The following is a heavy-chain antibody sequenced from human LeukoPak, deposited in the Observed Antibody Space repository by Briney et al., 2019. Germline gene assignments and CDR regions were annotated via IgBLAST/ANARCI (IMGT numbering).Heavy chain of an antibody. CDR1: GFTFSSYA. Sequence: PGGSLRLSCAASGFTFSSYAMSWVRQAPGKGLEWVSSISSSSSYIYYADSVKGRFTISRDNAKNSLYLQMNSLRAEDTAVYYCARDLRTTVIKTDAFDIWGQGTMVTVSS. J-gene: IGHJ3*02. V-gene: IGHV3-21*01. D-gene: IGHD4-23*01. CDR3: ARDLRTTVIKTDAFDI. CDR2: ISSSSSYI.